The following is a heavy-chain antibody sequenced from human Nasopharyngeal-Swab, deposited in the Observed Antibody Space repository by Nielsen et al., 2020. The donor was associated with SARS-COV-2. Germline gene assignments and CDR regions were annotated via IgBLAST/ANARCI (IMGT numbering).Heavy chain of an antibody. CDR3: ARDAGYYDSSGYYFWYFDY. D-gene: IGHD3-22*01. V-gene: IGHV3-21*01. Sequence: GGSLRLSCAASGFTFSSYSMNWVRQAPGKGLEWVSSISSSSSYIYYADSVKGRFTISRDNAKNSLYLQMNSLRAEDTAVYYCARDAGYYDSSGYYFWYFDYWGQGTLVTVSS. CDR2: ISSSSSYI. CDR1: GFTFSSYS. J-gene: IGHJ4*02.